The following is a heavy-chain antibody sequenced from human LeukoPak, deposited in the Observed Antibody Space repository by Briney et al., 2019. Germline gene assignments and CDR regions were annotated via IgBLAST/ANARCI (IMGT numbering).Heavy chain of an antibody. CDR3: ARDLVLLWFGELFHYFDY. Sequence: GGSLRLSCAASGFTFSSYWMTWVRQAPGKGLEWVANIKQDGSEKKYVDSVKGRFTISRDNAKNSLYLQMSSLRAEDTAVYYCARDLVLLWFGELFHYFDYWGQGTLVTVS. D-gene: IGHD3-10*01. CDR1: GFTFSSYW. CDR2: IKQDGSEK. J-gene: IGHJ4*02. V-gene: IGHV3-7*01.